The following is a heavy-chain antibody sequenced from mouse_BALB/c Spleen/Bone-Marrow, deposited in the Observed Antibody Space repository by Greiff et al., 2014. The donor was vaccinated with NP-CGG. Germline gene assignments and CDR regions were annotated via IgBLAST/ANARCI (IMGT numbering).Heavy chain of an antibody. CDR1: GFTFTDYY. Sequence: EVHLVESGGGLVQPGGSLRLSCATSGFTFTDYYMSWVRQPPGKALEWLGFIRNNANGYTTEYSAYVKGRFTITRDKSQSILYLQMNTLRAEDSATYYCARDKNYGSYWYIDDWGAGTSVTVSS. V-gene: IGHV7-3*02. D-gene: IGHD2-1*01. CDR2: IRNNANGYTT. J-gene: IGHJ1*01. CDR3: ARDKNYGSYWYIDD.